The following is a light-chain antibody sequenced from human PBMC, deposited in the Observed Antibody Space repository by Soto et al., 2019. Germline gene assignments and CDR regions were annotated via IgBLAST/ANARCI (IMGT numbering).Light chain of an antibody. CDR1: QSVSSSY. Sequence: IVLTQSPGTLSLSPGERATLSCSSIQSVSSSYLAWYQQKPGQAPRLLIRGASIRATGVPDRFSGSGSGTDFTLTINRLEPEDFAVYYCQQYGTSPPTTFGQGTKVDIK. CDR3: QQYGTSPPTT. V-gene: IGKV3-20*01. CDR2: GAS. J-gene: IGKJ1*01.